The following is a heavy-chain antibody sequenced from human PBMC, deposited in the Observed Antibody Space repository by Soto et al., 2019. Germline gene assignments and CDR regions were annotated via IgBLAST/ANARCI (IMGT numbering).Heavy chain of an antibody. D-gene: IGHD6-13*01. V-gene: IGHV3-23*01. CDR3: AEYTSSWYFAY. CDR1: GFTFSGSA. Sequence: PGGPLRLSCAASGFTFSGSAMSWVRQAQGKGLEWVASISATGSRAYYADSVKGRFTISRDNSKNMMYLQMNILTAEDTAIDHCAEYTSSWYFAYWGRGTLVTVPQ. CDR2: ISATGSRA. J-gene: IGHJ4*02.